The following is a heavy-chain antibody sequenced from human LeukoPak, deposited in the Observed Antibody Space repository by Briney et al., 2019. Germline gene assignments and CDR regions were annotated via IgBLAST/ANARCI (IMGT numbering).Heavy chain of an antibody. V-gene: IGHV1-3*03. CDR1: GYTFTSYA. J-gene: IGHJ5*02. Sequence: ASVKVSCKASGYTFTSYAMHWVRQAPGQRLEWMGWINAGNGNTKYSQEFQGRVTITRDTSASTAYMELSSLRSEDMAVYYCARDGFPWGDPSKTNWFDPWGQGTLVTVSS. CDR2: INAGNGNT. D-gene: IGHD7-27*01. CDR3: ARDGFPWGDPSKTNWFDP.